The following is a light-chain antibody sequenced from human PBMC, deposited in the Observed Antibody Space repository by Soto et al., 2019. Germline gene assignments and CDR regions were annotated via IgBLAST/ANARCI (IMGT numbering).Light chain of an antibody. CDR3: QTWGTGIRVV. CDR2: LNSDGSH. Sequence: QSVLTQSPSASASLGASVKLTCTLSSGHSSYAIAWHQQQPEKGPRYLMKLNSDGSHSKGDGIPDRFSGSSSGAERYLTISSLPSEDEADYYCQTWGTGIRVVFGGGTKLTVL. V-gene: IGLV4-69*01. CDR1: SGHSSYA. J-gene: IGLJ2*01.